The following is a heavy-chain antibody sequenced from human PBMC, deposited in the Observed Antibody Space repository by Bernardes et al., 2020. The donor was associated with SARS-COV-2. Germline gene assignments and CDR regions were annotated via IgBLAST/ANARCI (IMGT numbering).Heavy chain of an antibody. D-gene: IGHD4-17*01. CDR1: GGSINSHY. CDR2: TYNTGSP. J-gene: IGHJ4*02. CDR3: ARRRYRDYDN. Sequence: SESLSLTCTVSGGSINSHYWSWIRQSPKKGLEWIGNTYNTGSPDYNPSLKSRGTTTLDTSKNQFFLKLMSVTAADTAVYYWARRRYRDYDNWGQGTLVTVSS. V-gene: IGHV4-59*08.